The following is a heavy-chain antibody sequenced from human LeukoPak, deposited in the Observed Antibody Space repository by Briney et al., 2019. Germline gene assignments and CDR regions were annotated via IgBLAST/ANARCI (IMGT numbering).Heavy chain of an antibody. CDR1: GGSMSSSSYY. CDR2: IYYSGST. D-gene: IGHD3-10*01. CDR3: ARDRSRYYYGSGSPPTYFDY. V-gene: IGHV4-39*07. J-gene: IGHJ4*02. Sequence: PSEILSLTCTVSGGSMSSSSYYWGWIRQPPGKGLEWIGSIYYSGSTYYNPSLKSRVTISVDTSKNQFSLKLSSVTAADTAVYYCARDRSRYYYGSGSPPTYFDYWGQGTLVTVSS.